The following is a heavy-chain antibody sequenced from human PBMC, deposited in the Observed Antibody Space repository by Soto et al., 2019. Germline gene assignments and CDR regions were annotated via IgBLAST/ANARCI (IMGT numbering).Heavy chain of an antibody. CDR3: ARRGGALGY. D-gene: IGHD3-16*01. J-gene: IGHJ4*02. CDR1: GFTFSSYA. V-gene: IGHV3-23*01. CDR2: ITGSGSTT. Sequence: GGSLRLSCAASGFTFSSYAVSWVRQAPGKGLEWVSVITGSGSTTYYADSVKGRFTISRDNSKNTLYLQMNSLRAEDTAVYYCARRGGALGYWGQGTLVTVSS.